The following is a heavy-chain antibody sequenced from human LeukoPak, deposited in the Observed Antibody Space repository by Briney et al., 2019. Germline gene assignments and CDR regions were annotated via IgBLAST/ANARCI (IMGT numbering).Heavy chain of an antibody. CDR1: GYSFSSYW. Sequence: GEPLKISCKGSGYSFSSYWIGWVRQMPGKGLEWMGIIYPGDSDTRYSPSFEGQVTISADKSISTAYLQWSSLKASDTAMYYCARKKGGYSGYEGSGMDVWGQGTTVTVSS. J-gene: IGHJ6*02. D-gene: IGHD5-12*01. CDR3: ARKKGGYSGYEGSGMDV. V-gene: IGHV5-51*01. CDR2: IYPGDSDT.